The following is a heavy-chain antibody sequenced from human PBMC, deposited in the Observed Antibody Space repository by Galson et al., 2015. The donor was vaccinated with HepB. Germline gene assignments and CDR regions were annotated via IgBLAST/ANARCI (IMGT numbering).Heavy chain of an antibody. CDR2: VSDDGSDT. Sequence: SLRLSCAASGFTFSSYGMHWVRQAPGKGLEWVTVVSDDGSDTFYADSVKGRFTISRDNSKNTLYLQMNNLRIDDTAVYYCAKGGHASGWYLVDYWGQGTLVTVSS. CDR3: AKGGHASGWYLVDY. D-gene: IGHD6-19*01. J-gene: IGHJ4*02. V-gene: IGHV3-30*18. CDR1: GFTFSSYG.